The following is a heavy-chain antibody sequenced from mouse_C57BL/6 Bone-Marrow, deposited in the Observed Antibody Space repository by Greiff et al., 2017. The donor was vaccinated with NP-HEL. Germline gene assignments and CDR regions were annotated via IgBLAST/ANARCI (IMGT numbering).Heavy chain of an antibody. J-gene: IGHJ4*01. CDR2: ISSGGDYI. Sequence: EVKVVESGEGLVKPGGSLKLSCAASGFTFSSYAMSWVRQTPEKRLEWVAYISSGGDYIYYADTVKGRFTLSRDNARNTLYLQMSSLKSEDTAMYYCTRETLYDGYYVGSYYYAMDYWGQGTSVTVSS. D-gene: IGHD2-3*01. CDR3: TRETLYDGYYVGSYYYAMDY. V-gene: IGHV5-9-1*02. CDR1: GFTFSSYA.